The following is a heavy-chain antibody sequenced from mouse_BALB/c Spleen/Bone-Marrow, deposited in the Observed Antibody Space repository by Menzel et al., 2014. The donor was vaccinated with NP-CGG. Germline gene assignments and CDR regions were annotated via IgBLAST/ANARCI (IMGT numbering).Heavy chain of an antibody. D-gene: IGHD1-1*01. V-gene: IGHV1-80*01. J-gene: IGHJ4*01. Sequence: VKLMESGAELVRPGSSVKISCKSSGYSFSNYWMNWMKRRPGQGLEWIGQIYPGDGDTNYNGKFKGKATLTADKSSSTAYMQLSSLTSEDSAVYFCASRGYYSYAMDYWGQGTSVTVSS. CDR3: ASRGYYSYAMDY. CDR1: GYSFSNYW. CDR2: IYPGDGDT.